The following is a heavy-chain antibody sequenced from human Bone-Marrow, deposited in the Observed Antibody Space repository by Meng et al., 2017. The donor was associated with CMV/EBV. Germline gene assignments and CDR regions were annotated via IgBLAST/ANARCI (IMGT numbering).Heavy chain of an antibody. CDR1: GFTFSSYN. D-gene: IGHD6-6*01. CDR2: ITSGSGHI. J-gene: IGHJ3*02. Sequence: GGSLRLSCAASGFTFSSYNMNWVRQAPRKGLEWVSSITSGSGHIYYADSVKGRFTISRDNANNSLYLQMNSLRAEDTAVYYCATDLGKIASRPGDFNIWGQGTMVTVSS. CDR3: ATDLGKIASRPGDFNI. V-gene: IGHV3-21*01.